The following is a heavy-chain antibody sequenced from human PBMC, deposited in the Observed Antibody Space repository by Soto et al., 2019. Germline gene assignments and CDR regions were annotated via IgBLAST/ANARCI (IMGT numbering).Heavy chain of an antibody. D-gene: IGHD3-10*01. CDR2: INPNSGGT. CDR1: GYTFTGYY. J-gene: IGHJ4*02. CDR3: ARFRIGDGIDY. V-gene: IGHV1-2*04. Sequence: RASVKVSCKAPGYTFTGYYMHCVRQAPGQGLEWMGWINPNSGGTNYAQKFQGWVTMTRDTSISTAYMELRRLRSDDTAVYYCARFRIGDGIDYWGQGILVTVSS.